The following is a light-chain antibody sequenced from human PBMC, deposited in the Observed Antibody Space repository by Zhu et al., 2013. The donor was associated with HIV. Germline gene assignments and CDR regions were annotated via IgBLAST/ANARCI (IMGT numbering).Light chain of an antibody. Sequence: IVVTQSPDTLSVSPGETVTLSCRASHSVSRSVAWYHHRPGQSPRLIMYGASIRATDTPTRFSGSASGPIFTLTIRSLQSEDFGVYYCHQYHDWSRTFGQGTRVDIK. CDR3: HQYHDWSRT. CDR2: GAS. V-gene: IGKV3D-15*01. CDR1: HSVSRS. J-gene: IGKJ1*01.